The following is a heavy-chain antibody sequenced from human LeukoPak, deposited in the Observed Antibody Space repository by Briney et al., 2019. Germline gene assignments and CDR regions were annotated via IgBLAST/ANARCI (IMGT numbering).Heavy chain of an antibody. CDR1: GGSISSSSYY. J-gene: IGHJ5*02. CDR3: ARNRFRYCSSTRCTNWFDP. V-gene: IGHV4-39*01. Sequence: TLSLTCTVSGGSISSSSYYWGWIRQPPGKGLEWIGSIYYSGSTYYNPSLKSRVTISVDTSKNQFSLKLSSVTAADTAVYYCARNRFRYCSSTRCTNWFDPWGQGTLVTVSS. CDR2: IYYSGST. D-gene: IGHD2-2*01.